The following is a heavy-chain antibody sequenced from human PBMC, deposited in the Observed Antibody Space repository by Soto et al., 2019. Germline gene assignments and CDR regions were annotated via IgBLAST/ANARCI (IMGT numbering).Heavy chain of an antibody. Sequence: ASVKVSCKVSGYTLTELSMHWVRQAPGKGLEWMGGFDPEDGETIYAQKFQGGVTMTEDTSTDTAYMELSSLRSEDTGVYYCATAVYGSGSYFDYWGQGTLVTVSS. CDR1: GYTLTELS. CDR3: ATAVYGSGSYFDY. CDR2: FDPEDGET. J-gene: IGHJ4*02. V-gene: IGHV1-24*01. D-gene: IGHD3-10*01.